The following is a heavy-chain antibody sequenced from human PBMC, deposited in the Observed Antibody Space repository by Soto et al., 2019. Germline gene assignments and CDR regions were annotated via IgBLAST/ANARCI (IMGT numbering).Heavy chain of an antibody. Sequence: SETLSLTCTVSGGSISSYYWSWIRQPPGKGLEWIGYIYYSGSTNYNPSLKSRVTISVDTSKNQFSLKLSSVTAADTAVYYCARYHTAMVNSWFDSWGQGTLVNVSS. CDR3: ARYHTAMVNSWFDS. CDR1: GGSISSYY. V-gene: IGHV4-59*01. CDR2: IYYSGST. D-gene: IGHD5-18*01. J-gene: IGHJ5*01.